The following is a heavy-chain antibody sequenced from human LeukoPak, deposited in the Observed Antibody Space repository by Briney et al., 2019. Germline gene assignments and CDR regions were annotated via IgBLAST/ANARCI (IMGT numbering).Heavy chain of an antibody. V-gene: IGHV3-30*02. CDR1: GFSLNSYG. D-gene: IGHD2-2*01. Sequence: PGGSLRLSCAASGFSLNSYGMHWVRQAPGKGLEWVSFIRFDGNNKYYADSVKGRFTISRDNSKNTVDLQMNSLGAEDTAVYYCAKGRTKFCSSTSRYIDGWGQGTLVTVAS. J-gene: IGHJ4*02. CDR3: AKGRTKFCSSTSRYIDG. CDR2: IRFDGNNK.